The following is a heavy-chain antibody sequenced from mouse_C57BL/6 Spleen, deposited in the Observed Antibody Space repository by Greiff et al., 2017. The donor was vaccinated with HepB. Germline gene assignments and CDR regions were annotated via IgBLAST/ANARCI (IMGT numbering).Heavy chain of an antibody. CDR3: ARSPYGSSYDYFDY. Sequence: VQLQESGAELARPGASVKLSCKASGYTFTSYGISWVKQRTGQGLEWIGEIYPRSGNTYYNEKFKGKATLTADKSSSTAYMELRSLTSEDSAVYFCARSPYGSSYDYFDYWGQGTTLTVSS. D-gene: IGHD1-1*01. V-gene: IGHV1-81*01. CDR1: GYTFTSYG. CDR2: IYPRSGNT. J-gene: IGHJ2*01.